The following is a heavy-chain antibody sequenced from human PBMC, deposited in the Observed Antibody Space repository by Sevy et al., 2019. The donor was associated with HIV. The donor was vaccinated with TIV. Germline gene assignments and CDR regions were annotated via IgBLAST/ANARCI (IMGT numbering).Heavy chain of an antibody. Sequence: GGSLRLSCVASGFIFRDRYMSWIRQAPGKGLEWVSFFSSRSSEINYADSVKGRFTVSRDNAKNSLYLQMNSLRAEDTAVYYCAGDFMPVASAGTGALGVWGQGTAVTVSS. D-gene: IGHD6-13*01. CDR1: GFIFRDRY. CDR3: AGDFMPVASAGTGALGV. V-gene: IGHV3-11*05. J-gene: IGHJ6*02. CDR2: FSSRSSEI.